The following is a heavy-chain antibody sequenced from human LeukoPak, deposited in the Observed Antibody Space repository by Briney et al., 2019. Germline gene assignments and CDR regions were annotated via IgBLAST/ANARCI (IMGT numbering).Heavy chain of an antibody. CDR3: ARQYYYDSSPDY. J-gene: IGHJ4*02. V-gene: IGHV4-61*05. D-gene: IGHD3-22*01. Sequence: PSETLSLTCTVSGGSISSSSYYWSWIRQPPGKGLEWIGYIYYSGSTNYNPSLKSRVTISVDTSKNQFSLKLSSVTAADTAVYYCARQYYYDSSPDYWGQGTLVTVSS. CDR2: IYYSGST. CDR1: GGSISSSSYY.